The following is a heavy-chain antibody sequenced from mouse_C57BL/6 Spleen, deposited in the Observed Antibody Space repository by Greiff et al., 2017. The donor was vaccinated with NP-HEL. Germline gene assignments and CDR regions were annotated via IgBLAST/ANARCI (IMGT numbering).Heavy chain of an antibody. Sequence: VQLQQPGAELVMPGASVKLSCKASGYTFTSYWMHWVKQRPGQGLEWIGEIDPSDSYTNYNQKFKGKSTLTVDKSSSTAYMQLSSLTSEDSAVYYCARLLGYFDVWGTGTTVTVSS. CDR3: ARLLGYFDV. V-gene: IGHV1-69*01. CDR2: IDPSDSYT. CDR1: GYTFTSYW. J-gene: IGHJ1*03.